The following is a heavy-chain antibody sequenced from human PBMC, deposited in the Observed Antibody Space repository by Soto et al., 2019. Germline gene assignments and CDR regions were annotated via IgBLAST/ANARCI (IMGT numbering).Heavy chain of an antibody. CDR2: IHYGAST. Sequence: PSETLSLTCTVSGGSINNGNYYWSWIRQLPGKGLEWIGYIHYGASTYYNPSLKSRVTISVDTSKNQFSLKLSSVTAADTAVYYCARRSSFGSTHFDYWGQGTLVTVSS. CDR1: GGSINNGNYY. J-gene: IGHJ4*02. V-gene: IGHV4-30-4*02. CDR3: ARRSSFGSTHFDY. D-gene: IGHD3-3*01.